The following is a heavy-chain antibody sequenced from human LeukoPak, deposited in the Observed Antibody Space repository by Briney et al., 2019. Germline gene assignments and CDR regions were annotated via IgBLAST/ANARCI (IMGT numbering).Heavy chain of an antibody. CDR3: AASGVRGVIYFDY. J-gene: IGHJ4*02. V-gene: IGHV1-24*01. CDR1: GNSLTEMS. D-gene: IGHD3-10*01. CDR2: FDPENGET. Sequence: ASVKVSCKVSGNSLTEMSMHWVRQAPGKGLEWMGGFDPENGETLYAQKFQGRVTVTEDTSTDTAYMELNSLRSEDTAVYYCAASGVRGVIYFDYWGQGTLVTVSS.